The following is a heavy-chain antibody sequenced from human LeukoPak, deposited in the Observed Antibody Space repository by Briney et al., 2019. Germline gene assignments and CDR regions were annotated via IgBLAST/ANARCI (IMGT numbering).Heavy chain of an antibody. CDR1: GFTFSSYS. CDR2: ISSSSSTI. Sequence: GGSLRLSCAASGFTFSSYSMNWVRQAPGKGLEWVSYISSSSSTIYYADSVKGRFTISRDNAKNSLYLQMNSLRAEDTAVYYCARDYDFWSGYPTYDYRGQGTLVTVSS. D-gene: IGHD3-3*01. J-gene: IGHJ4*02. CDR3: ARDYDFWSGYPTYDY. V-gene: IGHV3-48*01.